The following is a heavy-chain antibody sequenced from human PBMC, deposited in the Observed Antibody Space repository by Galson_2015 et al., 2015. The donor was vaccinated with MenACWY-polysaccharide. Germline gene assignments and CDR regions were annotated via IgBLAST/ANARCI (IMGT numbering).Heavy chain of an antibody. CDR1: GGSISSGGYY. Sequence: SETLSLTCTVSGGSISSGGYYWSWIRQHPGKGLEWIGYIYYSGSTNYNPSLKSRVTISVDTSKNQFSLKLSSVTAADTAVYYCARDLRFLEIPDAFDIWGQGTMVTVSS. V-gene: IGHV4-61*08. CDR3: ARDLRFLEIPDAFDI. D-gene: IGHD3-3*01. CDR2: IYYSGST. J-gene: IGHJ3*02.